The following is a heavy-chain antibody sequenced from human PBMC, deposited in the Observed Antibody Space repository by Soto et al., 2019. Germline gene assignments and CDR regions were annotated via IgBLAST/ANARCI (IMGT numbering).Heavy chain of an antibody. CDR1: GCTFNNYA. CDR3: AKGSVVVDAKFDS. J-gene: IGHJ4*02. Sequence: GGSQRLSCGASGCTFNNYAMSWVRHAPGKGLEWVSAISSSGYSTYYADSVKGRFTISRDNSKNTVYLQMNNLRAEDTAVYYCAKGSVVVDAKFDSWVQVTLVTVSS. CDR2: ISSSGYST. D-gene: IGHD2-8*02. V-gene: IGHV3-23*01.